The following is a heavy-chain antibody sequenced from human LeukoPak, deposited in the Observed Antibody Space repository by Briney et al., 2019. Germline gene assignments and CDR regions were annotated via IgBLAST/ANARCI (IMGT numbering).Heavy chain of an antibody. V-gene: IGHV4-34*01. CDR2: INHTGST. CDR1: GDSISSYY. CDR3: ARRATYYDPLTGYGRGPRGFDC. J-gene: IGHJ4*02. Sequence: SETLSLTCTVSGDSISSYYWSWIRQAPAKGLEWMGEINHTGSTNYNPSLKSRVTISVEMSKNKFSLKLSSVTAADTAGYYCARRATYYDPLTGYGRGPRGFDCWGQGTLVTVSS. D-gene: IGHD3-9*01.